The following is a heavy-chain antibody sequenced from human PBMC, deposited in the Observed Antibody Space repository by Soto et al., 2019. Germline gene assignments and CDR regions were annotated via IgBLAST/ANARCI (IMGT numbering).Heavy chain of an antibody. CDR3: ARNSGPYASSWFDA. J-gene: IGHJ5*02. Sequence: PSETLSLTCTVSGGPISSSSYYWGWIRQPQGKGLEWIGSSYYSGSTYYNPSLKSRVTISINTSKNQMSLELTSVTAADTAVYYCARNSGPYASSWFDAWGPGTLLTVSS. V-gene: IGHV4-39*01. CDR1: GGPISSSSYY. CDR2: SYYSGST. D-gene: IGHD6-6*01.